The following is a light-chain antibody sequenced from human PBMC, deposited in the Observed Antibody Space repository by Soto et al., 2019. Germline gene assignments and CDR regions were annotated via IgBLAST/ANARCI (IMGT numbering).Light chain of an antibody. CDR1: SSNIGAGYD. V-gene: IGLV1-40*01. CDR2: GNS. J-gene: IGLJ3*02. Sequence: QSVLTQPPSVSGAPGQRVTISCTGSSSNIGAGYDVHWYQQLPGTAPKLLIYGNSNRPSGVPDRFSGSKSGTSASLAITGLQAEDDADYYCQSYDSSLSGGVFGGGTKVTVL. CDR3: QSYDSSLSGGV.